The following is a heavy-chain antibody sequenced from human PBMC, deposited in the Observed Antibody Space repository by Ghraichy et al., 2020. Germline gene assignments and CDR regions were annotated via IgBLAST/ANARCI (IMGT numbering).Heavy chain of an antibody. D-gene: IGHD3-16*01. CDR3: ARQGFGVPFVY. V-gene: IGHV3-7*03. CDR1: GFTFSRYW. J-gene: IGHJ4*02. Sequence: GGSLRLSCAASGFTFSRYWMTWVRQAPGKGLEWVANIKHDSSEKYYVDSVKGRFTISRDDAKNTLFLQMNSLRAEDTALYYCARQGFGVPFVYWGQGTLVTVSS. CDR2: IKHDSSEK.